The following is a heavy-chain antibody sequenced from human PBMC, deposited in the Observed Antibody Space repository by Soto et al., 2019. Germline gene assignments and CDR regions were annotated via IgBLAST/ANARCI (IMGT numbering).Heavy chain of an antibody. D-gene: IGHD5-12*01. CDR1: GYTFTSYA. V-gene: IGHV1-3*01. Sequence: ASVKVSCKASGYTFTSYAMHWVRQAPGQRLEWMGWINAGNGNTKYSQKFQGRVTITRDTSASTAYMELSSLRSEDTAVYYCARVIRRGYSGYDLFDPWGQGTLVTVS. CDR2: INAGNGNT. J-gene: IGHJ5*02. CDR3: ARVIRRGYSGYDLFDP.